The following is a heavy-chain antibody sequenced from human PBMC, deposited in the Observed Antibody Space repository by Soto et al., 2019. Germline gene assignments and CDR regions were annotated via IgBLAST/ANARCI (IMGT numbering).Heavy chain of an antibody. CDR3: AKDVGLPTGYYTLFDY. CDR2: ISGSGGST. CDR1: GFTFSSYA. Sequence: PGGSLRLSCAASGFTFSSYAMSWVRQAPGKGLEWVSAISGSGGSTYYADSVKGRFTISRDNSKNTLYLQMNSLRAEDTAVYYCAKDVGLPTGYYTLFDYWGQGTLVTVSS. J-gene: IGHJ4*02. D-gene: IGHD3-9*01. V-gene: IGHV3-23*01.